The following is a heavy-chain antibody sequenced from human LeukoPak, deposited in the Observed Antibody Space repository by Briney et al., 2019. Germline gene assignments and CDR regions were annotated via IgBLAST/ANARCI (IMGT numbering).Heavy chain of an antibody. CDR3: ARGRTTVTIDY. D-gene: IGHD4-17*01. V-gene: IGHV3-11*01. Sequence: GGSLRLSCAASGYTFSDYYISWIRQAPGKGLEWVSYISSSGSTIYYADSVKGRFTISRDNAKNSLYLQMNSLRAEDTAVYYCARGRTTVTIDYWGQGTLVTVSS. CDR1: GYTFSDYY. CDR2: ISSSGSTI. J-gene: IGHJ4*02.